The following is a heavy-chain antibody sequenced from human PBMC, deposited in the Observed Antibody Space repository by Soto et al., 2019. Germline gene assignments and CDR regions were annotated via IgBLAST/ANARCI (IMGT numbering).Heavy chain of an antibody. CDR1: GFSLSTSGVG. V-gene: IGHV2-5*02. D-gene: IGHD4-17*01. CDR3: AHRTDYGDSPFSWYFDL. Sequence: QITLKESGPTLVKPTQTLTLTCTFSGFSLSTSGVGVGWIRQPPGKALEWLALIYWDDDKRYSPSLKSRLTITKDTSKNQVVLTTTNMDPVDTATYYCAHRTDYGDSPFSWYFDLWGRGTLVTVSS. J-gene: IGHJ2*01. CDR2: IYWDDDK.